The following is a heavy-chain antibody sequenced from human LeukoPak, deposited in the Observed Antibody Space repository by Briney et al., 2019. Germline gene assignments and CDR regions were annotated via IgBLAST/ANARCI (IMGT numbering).Heavy chain of an antibody. Sequence: GGSLKIPCKGSGYPFTSYWIGWARQMPGKGLEWMGIIYPGDSDTRYSPSFQGQVTISAAKSITTASLQWRSLKASDNAMSYCARPTLYCNTTACYAYWGQGTLVTVSS. CDR1: GYPFTSYW. J-gene: IGHJ4*02. CDR3: ARPTLYCNTTACYAY. CDR2: IYPGDSDT. D-gene: IGHD2-2*01. V-gene: IGHV5-51*01.